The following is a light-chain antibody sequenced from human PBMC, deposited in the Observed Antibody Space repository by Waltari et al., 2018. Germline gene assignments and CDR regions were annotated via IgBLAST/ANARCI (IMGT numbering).Light chain of an antibody. CDR3: QQFGGSPKYT. J-gene: IGKJ2*01. CDR1: QIISNNY. CDR2: GIS. V-gene: IGKV3-20*01. Sequence: EIVLTQSPGTLSLCQGERATLSCRASQIISNNYLAWYQAKPGQAPRLLIYGISHRATGIPDRFSGGGSGTDFTLTISRLEPEDFAVYYCQQFGGSPKYTFGQGTKLEIK.